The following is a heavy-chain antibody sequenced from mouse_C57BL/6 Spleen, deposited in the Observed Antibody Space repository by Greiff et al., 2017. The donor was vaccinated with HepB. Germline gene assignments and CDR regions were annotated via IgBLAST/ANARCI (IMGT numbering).Heavy chain of an antibody. D-gene: IGHD2-4*01. CDR1: GFTFSDFY. CDR3: ARAIYYDYDWGWYFDV. CDR2: SRNKANDYTT. Sequence: EVQRVESGGGLVQSGRSLRLSCATSGFTFSDFYMEWVRQAPGKGLEWIAASRNKANDYTTEYSASVKGRFIVSRDTSQSILYLQMNALRAEDIAIYYCARAIYYDYDWGWYFDVWGTGTTVTVSS. J-gene: IGHJ1*03. V-gene: IGHV7-1*01.